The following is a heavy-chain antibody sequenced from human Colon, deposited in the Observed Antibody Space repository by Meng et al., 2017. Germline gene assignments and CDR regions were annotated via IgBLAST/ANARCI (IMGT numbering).Heavy chain of an antibody. J-gene: IGHJ4*02. V-gene: IGHV3-23*01. CDR1: GFTFSSYA. Sequence: GGSLRLSCAASGFTFSSYAMTWVRQALGKGLERVSVMSDSSGSTYYADSVKGRFTISRDNSKNTLYLQMNSLRAEDTAVYYCAKDSRNYYDSSGYYGHVDYWGQGTLVTVSS. D-gene: IGHD3-22*01. CDR3: AKDSRNYYDSSGYYGHVDY. CDR2: MSDSSGST.